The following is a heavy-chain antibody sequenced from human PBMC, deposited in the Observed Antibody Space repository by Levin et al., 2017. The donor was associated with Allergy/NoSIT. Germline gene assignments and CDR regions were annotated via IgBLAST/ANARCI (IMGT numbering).Heavy chain of an antibody. CDR3: ARIGLLRAPNAFDV. J-gene: IGHJ3*01. Sequence: GESLKISCTASGFIFSAYTMNWVRPAPGKGLEWVPSISSTSTYTYHADSVKGRFTISRDTAKNSLYLQVNSLRAEDTAVYYCARIGLLRAPNAFDVWGPGTKFTGSS. V-gene: IGHV3-21*01. CDR1: GFIFSAYT. D-gene: IGHD3-10*01. CDR2: ISSTSTYT.